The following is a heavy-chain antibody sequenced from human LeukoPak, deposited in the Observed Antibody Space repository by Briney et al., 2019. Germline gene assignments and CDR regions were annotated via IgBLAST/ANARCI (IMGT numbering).Heavy chain of an antibody. V-gene: IGHV3-23*01. CDR3: AKGGGYCSGGSCGP. Sequence: GGSLRLSCAASGFTFSSYAMSCVLQAPGKGLEWVSAISGSGGSTYYADSVKGRFTISRDNSKNTLYLQMNSLRAEDTAVYYCAKGGGYCSGGSCGPWGQGTLVTVSS. J-gene: IGHJ5*02. D-gene: IGHD2-15*01. CDR1: GFTFSSYA. CDR2: ISGSGGST.